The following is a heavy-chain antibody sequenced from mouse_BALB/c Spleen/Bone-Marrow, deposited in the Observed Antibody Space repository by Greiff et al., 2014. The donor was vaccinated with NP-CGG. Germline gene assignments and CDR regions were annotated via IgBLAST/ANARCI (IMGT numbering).Heavy chain of an antibody. Sequence: EVQVVESGGGLVKPGGSLKLSCAASGFTFSDYYMYWVRQTPEKRLEWVATISDGGSYTYYPDSVKGRFTISRDNAKNNLHLQMSSLKSEDTAMYYCARDALYRYDGGYAMDYWGQGTSVTVSS. CDR1: GFTFSDYY. D-gene: IGHD2-14*01. J-gene: IGHJ4*01. CDR3: ARDALYRYDGGYAMDY. V-gene: IGHV5-4*02. CDR2: ISDGGSYT.